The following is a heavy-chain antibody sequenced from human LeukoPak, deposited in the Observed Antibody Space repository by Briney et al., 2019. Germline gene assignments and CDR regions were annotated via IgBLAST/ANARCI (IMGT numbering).Heavy chain of an antibody. CDR2: ISVSGGRT. V-gene: IGHV3-23*01. CDR1: GITLTNYG. Sequence: GGSLRLSCAVSGITLTNYGMSWVRQAPGKGLEWVAGISVSGGRTNYADSVKGRFTISRDNPKNTLYLQMNSLRAEDTAVYFCAKRGVVIRVILVGFHKEAYYFDSWGQGALVTVSS. CDR3: AKRGVVIRVILVGFHKEAYYFDS. D-gene: IGHD3-22*01. J-gene: IGHJ4*02.